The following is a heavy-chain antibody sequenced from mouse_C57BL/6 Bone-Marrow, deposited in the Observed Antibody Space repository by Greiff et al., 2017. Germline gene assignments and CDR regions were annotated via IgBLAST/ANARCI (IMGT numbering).Heavy chain of an antibody. CDR2: IYPRSGNT. D-gene: IGHD1-1*01. CDR3: AREGMGLRLYAMDY. J-gene: IGHJ4*01. V-gene: IGHV1-81*01. Sequence: QVQLQQSGAELARPGASVKLSCKASGYTFTSYGISWVKQRTGQGLEWIGEIYPRSGNTYYNEKFKGKATLTADKSSSTAYMGLRSLTSEDSAVYFCAREGMGLRLYAMDYWGQGTSVTVSS. CDR1: GYTFTSYG.